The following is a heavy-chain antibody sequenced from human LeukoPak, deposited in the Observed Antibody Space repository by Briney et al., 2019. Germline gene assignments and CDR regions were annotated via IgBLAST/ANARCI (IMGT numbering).Heavy chain of an antibody. CDR3: AREWDYGDYNFDY. CDR1: GFTVSSNY. V-gene: IGHV3-53*01. CDR2: IYSGGST. Sequence: GGSLRLSCAASGFTVSSNYMSWVRQAPGKGLEWVSVIYSGGSTYYADSVKGRFTISRDNSKNTLYLQMNSLRAEDTAVYYCAREWDYGDYNFDYWGQGTLVTVSS. J-gene: IGHJ4*02. D-gene: IGHD4-17*01.